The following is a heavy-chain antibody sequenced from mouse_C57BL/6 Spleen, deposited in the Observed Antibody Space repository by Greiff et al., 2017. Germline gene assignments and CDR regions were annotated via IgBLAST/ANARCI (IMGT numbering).Heavy chain of an antibody. Sequence: VQLQQPGAELVKPGASVKMSCKASGYTFTSYWITWVKQRPGQGLEWIGDIYPGSGSTNYNEKFKSKATLTVDTSSCTAYMQLSSLTSEDSAVYYCARDYYGSRGYFDVWGTGTTVTVSS. CDR1: GYTFTSYW. D-gene: IGHD1-1*01. V-gene: IGHV1-55*01. CDR3: ARDYYGSRGYFDV. CDR2: IYPGSGST. J-gene: IGHJ1*03.